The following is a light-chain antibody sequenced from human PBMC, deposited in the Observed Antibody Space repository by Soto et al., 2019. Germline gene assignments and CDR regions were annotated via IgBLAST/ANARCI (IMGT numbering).Light chain of an antibody. CDR2: AAS. V-gene: IGKV1-17*01. CDR3: LKYTNLTT. CDR1: QDIRNV. Sequence: DIRMPQSPSSLSASVGDRVTISCRASQDIRNVLGWYQQKPGKAPKRLIYAASSLQSGGPSRFSGSGSGTEITLTIRSMQHQPTAHYPSLKYTNLTTFGHGTSL. J-gene: IGKJ5*01.